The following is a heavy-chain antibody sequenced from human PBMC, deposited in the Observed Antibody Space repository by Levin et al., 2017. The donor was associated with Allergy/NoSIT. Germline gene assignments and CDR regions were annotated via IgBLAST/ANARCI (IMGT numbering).Heavy chain of an antibody. V-gene: IGHV3-30*04. CDR1: GFTFSDYA. CDR2: ISYNGNIK. CDR3: ARDSWSYTGTSDGTDV. Sequence: GGSLRLSCVASGFTFSDYAMHWARQAPGRGLEWVAVISYNGNIKYNADSVQGRFTISRSNSNNTPYLPMSSLRVEATAVYYCARDSWSYTGTSDGTDVWGQGATVTVSS. J-gene: IGHJ6*02. D-gene: IGHD3-10*01.